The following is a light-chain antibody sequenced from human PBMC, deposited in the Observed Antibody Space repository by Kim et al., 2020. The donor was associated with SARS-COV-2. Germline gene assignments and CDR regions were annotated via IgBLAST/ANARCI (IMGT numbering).Light chain of an antibody. J-gene: IGLJ2*01. CDR1: KLGDKY. CDR3: QAWDSSVV. Sequence: VSVSPGQTASITCAGDKLGDKYACWYQQKPGQSPVLVIYQDSKRPSGIPERFSGSNSGNTATLTISGTQAMGEADYYCQAWDSSVVFGGGTQLTVL. CDR2: QDS. V-gene: IGLV3-1*01.